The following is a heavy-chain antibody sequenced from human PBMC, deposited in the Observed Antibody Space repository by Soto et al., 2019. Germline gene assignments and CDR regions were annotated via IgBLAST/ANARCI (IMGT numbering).Heavy chain of an antibody. Sequence: PGESLKLSCKGSGYSFTSYWIGWVRQMPGKGLEWMGIIYPGDSDTRYSPSFQGQVTISADKSISTAYLQWSSLKASDTAMYYCARLLASSHYYYYGMDVSGPGTTVTVYS. D-gene: IGHD2-15*01. V-gene: IGHV5-51*01. J-gene: IGHJ6*02. CDR1: GYSFTSYW. CDR2: IYPGDSDT. CDR3: ARLLASSHYYYYGMDV.